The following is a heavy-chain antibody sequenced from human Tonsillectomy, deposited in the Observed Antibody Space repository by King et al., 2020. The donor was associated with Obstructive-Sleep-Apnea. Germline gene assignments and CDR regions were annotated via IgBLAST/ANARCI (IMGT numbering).Heavy chain of an antibody. Sequence: VQLQESGPGLVKPSETLSLTCTVSGGSISSYYWSWIRQPPGKGLEWIGYIYYSGSTNYNPSLKSRVTISVDTSKNQFSLTLSSVTAADPAVYYCAWDRGSYYGVDFDYWGQGTLVTVSS. CDR2: IYYSGST. J-gene: IGHJ4*02. D-gene: IGHD1-26*01. V-gene: IGHV4-59*01. CDR3: AWDRGSYYGVDFDY. CDR1: GGSISSYY.